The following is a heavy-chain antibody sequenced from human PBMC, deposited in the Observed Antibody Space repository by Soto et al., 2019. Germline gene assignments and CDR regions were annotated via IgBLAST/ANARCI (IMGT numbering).Heavy chain of an antibody. J-gene: IGHJ4*02. CDR2: MNPNSGNT. V-gene: IGHV1-8*01. D-gene: IGHD3-9*01. CDR1: GYTFTSYD. CDR3: ARGLIPRDYDILTGYYPPDY. Sequence: ASVKVSCKASGYTFTSYDINWVRQATGQGLEWMGWMNPNSGNTGYAQKFQGRVTMTRNTSISTAYMELSSLRSEDTAVYYCARGLIPRDYDILTGYYPPDYWGQGPLVTVSS.